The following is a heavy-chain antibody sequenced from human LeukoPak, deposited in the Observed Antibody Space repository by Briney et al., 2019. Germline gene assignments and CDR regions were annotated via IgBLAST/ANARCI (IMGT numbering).Heavy chain of an antibody. J-gene: IGHJ5*02. CDR2: IYYSGST. Sequence: SETLSLTCTVSGGSISSSSYYWGWIRQPPGKGLEWIGSIYYSGSTYYNPSLKSRVTISVDTSKNQFSLKLSSVTAADTAVYYCARATGYYDSSGYGVNWLDPWGQGTLVTVSS. D-gene: IGHD3-22*01. CDR3: ARATGYYDSSGYGVNWLDP. CDR1: GGSISSSSYY. V-gene: IGHV4-39*07.